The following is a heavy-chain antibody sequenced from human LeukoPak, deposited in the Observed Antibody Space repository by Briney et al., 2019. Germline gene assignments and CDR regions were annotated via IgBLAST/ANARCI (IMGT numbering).Heavy chain of an antibody. CDR2: IRSKAYGGTT. CDR3: TRIVVVAAFDAFDI. J-gene: IGHJ3*02. D-gene: IGHD2-15*01. V-gene: IGHV3-49*04. CDR1: GFTFGVYA. Sequence: PGRSLRLSCTASGFTFGVYAMSWVRQAPGKGLEWVGFIRSKAYGGTTEYAASVKGRFTISRDDSRSIAYLQMNSLKTEDTAVYYCTRIVVVAAFDAFDIWGQGTMVTVSS.